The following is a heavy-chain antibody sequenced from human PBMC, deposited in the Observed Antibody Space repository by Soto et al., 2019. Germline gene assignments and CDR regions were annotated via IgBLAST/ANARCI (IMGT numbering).Heavy chain of an antibody. CDR3: ARSPILWFGELLYSNWFDP. D-gene: IGHD3-10*01. CDR1: GYTFTSYG. J-gene: IGHJ5*02. Sequence: EASVKVSCKASGYTFTSYGISWVRRAPGQGLEWMGWISAYNGNTNYAQKLQGRVTMTTDTSTSTAYMELRSLRSDDTAVYYCARSPILWFGELLYSNWFDPWGQGTLVTVSS. V-gene: IGHV1-18*01. CDR2: ISAYNGNT.